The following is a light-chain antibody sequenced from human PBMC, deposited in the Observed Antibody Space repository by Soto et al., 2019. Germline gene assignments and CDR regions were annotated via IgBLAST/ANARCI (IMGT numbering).Light chain of an antibody. CDR3: QSYDDSLSVHYV. CDR2: GNT. V-gene: IGLV1-40*01. CDR1: SSNIGSTYD. Sequence: QSALTHPPSVSGAPGQRVPIFCTGSSSNIGSTYDVQWYQQLPGTAPKLLIHGNTNRPSGVPDRFSGSKSGTSASLAITGLQADDEADYYCQSYDDSLSVHYVFGTGTKVTVL. J-gene: IGLJ1*01.